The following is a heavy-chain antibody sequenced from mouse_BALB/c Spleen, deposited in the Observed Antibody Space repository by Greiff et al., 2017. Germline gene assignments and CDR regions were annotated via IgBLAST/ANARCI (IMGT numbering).Heavy chain of an antibody. CDR3: ATPLCERDAMDY. CDR2: ISYDGSN. J-gene: IGHJ4*01. Sequence: EVQLVESGPGLVKPSQSLSLTCSVTGYSITSGYYWNWIRQFPGNKLEWMGYISYDGSNNYNPSLKNRISITRDTSKNQFFLKLNSVTTEDTATYYCATPLCERDAMDYWGQGTSVTVSS. CDR1: GYSITSGYY. V-gene: IGHV3-6*02.